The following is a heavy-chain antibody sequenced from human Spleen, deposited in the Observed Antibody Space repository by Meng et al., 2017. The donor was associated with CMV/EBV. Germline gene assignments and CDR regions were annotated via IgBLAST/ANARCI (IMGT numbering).Heavy chain of an antibody. V-gene: IGHV3-21*01. CDR3: ARDRDSGSYQIDY. J-gene: IGHJ4*02. Sequence: GESLKISCAASGFTFSSYSMNWVRQAPGKGLEWVSSISSSSSHIYYADSVKGRFTISRDNAKNSLYLQMNSLRAEDTAVYYCARDRDSGSYQIDYWGQGTLVTVSS. D-gene: IGHD1-26*01. CDR1: GFTFSSYS. CDR2: ISSSSSHI.